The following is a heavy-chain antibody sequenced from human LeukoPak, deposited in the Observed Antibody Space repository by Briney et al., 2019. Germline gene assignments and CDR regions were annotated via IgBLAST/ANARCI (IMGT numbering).Heavy chain of an antibody. CDR1: GGSISSYY. CDR2: IYYSGST. D-gene: IGHD1-26*01. J-gene: IGHJ4*02. V-gene: IGHV4-59*01. CDR3: ASEATGFGYFDY. Sequence: SETLSLTCTVSGGSISSYYWSWIRQPPGKGLEWIGYIYYSGSTNYNPSLKSRVTISVDTSKNQFSLKLSSVTAADTAVYYCASEATGFGYFDYWGQGTLVTVSS.